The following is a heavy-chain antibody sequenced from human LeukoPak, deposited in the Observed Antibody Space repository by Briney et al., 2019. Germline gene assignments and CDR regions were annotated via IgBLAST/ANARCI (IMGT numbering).Heavy chain of an antibody. J-gene: IGHJ4*02. CDR1: GFTFSSYA. CDR2: ISYDGSNK. Sequence: GGSLRLSCAASGFTFSSYAMHWVRQAPGKGLEWVAVISYDGSNKYYADSVKGRFTISRDNSKNTLYLQMNSLRAEDTAVYYCARGAVDLYGGSHTFDYWGQGTLVTVSS. D-gene: IGHD4-23*01. CDR3: ARGAVDLYGGSHTFDY. V-gene: IGHV3-30-3*01.